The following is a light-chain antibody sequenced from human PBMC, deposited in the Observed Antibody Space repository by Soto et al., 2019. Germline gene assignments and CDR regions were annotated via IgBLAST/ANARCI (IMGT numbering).Light chain of an antibody. CDR2: GAS. J-gene: IGKJ4*01. CDR1: QSVSSN. CDR3: QQYNNWPLLT. V-gene: IGKV3-15*01. Sequence: EIVMTQSPATLSVSPGERATLSCRASQSVSSNLAWYQQKPGQDPRLIIYGASTRATGIPARFSGSGSGTEFTLTISSLQSEDFAVYYCQQYNNWPLLTFGGGTTVQIK.